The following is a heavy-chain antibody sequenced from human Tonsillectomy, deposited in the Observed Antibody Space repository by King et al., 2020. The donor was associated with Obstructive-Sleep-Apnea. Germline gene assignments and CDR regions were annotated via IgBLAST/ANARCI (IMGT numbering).Heavy chain of an antibody. V-gene: IGHV4-30-4*01. J-gene: IGHJ4*02. CDR3: ARSDSSGYYYFDY. D-gene: IGHD3-22*01. Sequence: VQLQESGPGLVKPSQTLSLTCTVSGGSISSGDYYWSWIRQPPGKGLEWIGYSYYSGSTYYNPSLKSRVTISVDTSKNQFSLKLSSVTAADTAVYYCARSDSSGYYYFDYSGQGTLVTVSS. CDR1: GGSISSGDYY. CDR2: SYYSGST.